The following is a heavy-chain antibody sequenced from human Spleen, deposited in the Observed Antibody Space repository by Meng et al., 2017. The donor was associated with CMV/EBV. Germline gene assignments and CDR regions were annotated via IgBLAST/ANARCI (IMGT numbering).Heavy chain of an antibody. V-gene: IGHV3-21*04. Sequence: GGSLRLSCAASGFTFSSYSMNWVRQAPGKGLEWVSSISSSSSYIYYADSVKGRFTISRDNSKNTLYLQMNSLRAEDTAVYYCARVGGYSYGYYYGMDVWGQGTTVTVSS. CDR3: ARVGGYSYGYYYGMDV. J-gene: IGHJ6*02. CDR2: ISSSSSYI. CDR1: GFTFSSYS. D-gene: IGHD5-18*01.